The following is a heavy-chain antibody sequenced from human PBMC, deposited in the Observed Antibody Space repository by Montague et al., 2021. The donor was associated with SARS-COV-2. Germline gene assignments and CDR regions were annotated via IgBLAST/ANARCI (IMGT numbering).Heavy chain of an antibody. CDR3: ARAQNTCFIANCVNYFGV. J-gene: IGHJ4*02. Sequence: SETLSLTCEVYGGSISSYYWSWIRQSTGKGLERIGYVHYTGSTKYNPSLKTRVTLSLDTPKNHFSLKLSSVTAADTAVYYCARAQNTCFIANCVNYFGVWGLGALVTVSS. CDR2: VHYTGST. V-gene: IGHV4-59*01. CDR1: GGSISSYY. D-gene: IGHD1-1*01.